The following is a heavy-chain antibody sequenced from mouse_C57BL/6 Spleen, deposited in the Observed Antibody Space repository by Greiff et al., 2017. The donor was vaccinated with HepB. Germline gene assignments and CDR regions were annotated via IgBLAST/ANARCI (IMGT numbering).Heavy chain of an antibody. J-gene: IGHJ2*01. Sequence: VQLQQSGAELVRPGTSVKMSCKASGYTFTNYWIGWAKQRPGHGLEWIGDIYPGGGYTNHNEKFKGKATLTADKSSSTAYMQFSSLTSEDSAIYYCARSRDPPFDYWGQGTTLTGSS. V-gene: IGHV1-63*01. CDR1: GYTFTNYW. CDR3: ARSRDPPFDY. CDR2: IYPGGGYT.